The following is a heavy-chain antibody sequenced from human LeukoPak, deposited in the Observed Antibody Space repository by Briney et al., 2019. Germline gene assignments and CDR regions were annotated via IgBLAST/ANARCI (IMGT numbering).Heavy chain of an antibody. CDR2: IYHSGST. D-gene: IGHD2-2*01. CDR1: GGSISSGGYS. CDR3: ARDELGYCSSTSCHRPYYYYYMDV. V-gene: IGHV4-30-2*01. Sequence: SETLSLTCAVSGGSISSGGYSWSWIRQPPGKGLEWIGYIYHSGSTYYNPSLKSRVTISVDRSKNQFSLKLSSVTAADTAVYYCARDELGYCSSTSCHRPYYYYYMDVWGKGTTVTVSS. J-gene: IGHJ6*03.